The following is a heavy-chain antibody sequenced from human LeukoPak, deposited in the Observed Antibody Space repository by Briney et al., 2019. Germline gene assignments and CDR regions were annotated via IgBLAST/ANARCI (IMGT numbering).Heavy chain of an antibody. CDR3: ARDKVGPTGFYYYGIDV. CDR1: GDSVSSNSVT. V-gene: IGHV6-1*01. Sequence: SQTLSLTCAISGDSVSSNSVTWNWIRQSPSRGLEWLGRTYYRSTWYNDYAVSVRGRITVNPDTSKNQFSLKLSSVTAADTAMYYCARDKVGPTGFYYYGIDVWGQGTTVTVSS. D-gene: IGHD1-26*01. CDR2: TYYRSTWYN. J-gene: IGHJ6*02.